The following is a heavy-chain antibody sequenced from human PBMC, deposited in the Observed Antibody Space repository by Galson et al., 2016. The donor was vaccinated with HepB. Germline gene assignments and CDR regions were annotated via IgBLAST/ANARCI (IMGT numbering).Heavy chain of an antibody. CDR1: GGSFSGYF. CDR3: ARGRRSVEGSGGYYYQYYMDV. D-gene: IGHD6-19*01. CDR2: INHSGST. J-gene: IGHJ6*03. Sequence: SETLSLTCAVYGGSFSGYFWTWIRQTPGKGLEWIGEINHSGSTNYSPSLKSRVTISVDTSKKQFSLKVSSVTAADTALYYCARGRRSVEGSGGYYYQYYMDVWGKGTTVTVSS. V-gene: IGHV4-34*01.